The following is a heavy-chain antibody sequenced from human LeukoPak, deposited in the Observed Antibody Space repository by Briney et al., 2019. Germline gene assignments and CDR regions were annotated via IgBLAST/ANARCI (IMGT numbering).Heavy chain of an antibody. Sequence: GGSLRLSCAASGFTFSSNFMSWVRQAPGKGLEWVSVIYSGGRTYYADSVKGRFTISRDNSQNTLDLQMNSLRAEDTAVYYCARSIAARYFDYWGQGTLVTVSS. V-gene: IGHV3-66*01. CDR2: IYSGGRT. D-gene: IGHD6-6*01. CDR3: ARSIAARYFDY. CDR1: GFTFSSNF. J-gene: IGHJ4*02.